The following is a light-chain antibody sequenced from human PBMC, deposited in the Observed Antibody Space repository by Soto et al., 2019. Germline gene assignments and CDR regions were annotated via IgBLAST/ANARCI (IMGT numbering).Light chain of an antibody. CDR2: AAS. J-gene: IGKJ1*01. Sequence: DVQITLSQSSVSAXVGDXVTIXXRASQGISSWLAWYQQKPGRAPKLLIYAASRLQTGVPLRFSGSGSGTDFTLTISGLQPEDFATYYCQQLNTLPLSFGQGT. CDR3: QQLNTLPLS. V-gene: IGKV1-12*01. CDR1: QGISSW.